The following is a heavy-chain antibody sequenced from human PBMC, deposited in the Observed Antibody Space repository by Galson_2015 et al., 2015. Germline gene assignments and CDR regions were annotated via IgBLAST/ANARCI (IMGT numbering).Heavy chain of an antibody. CDR3: ARWLGDRGMDV. Sequence: SLRLSCAASGFTFSSYWMHWVRQAPGKGLVWVSRINSDGSSTSYADSVKGRVTISRDNAKNTLYLQMNSLRAEDTAVYYCARWLGDRGMDVWGQGTTVTVSS. J-gene: IGHJ6*02. D-gene: IGHD4-17*01. V-gene: IGHV3-74*01. CDR2: INSDGSST. CDR1: GFTFSSYW.